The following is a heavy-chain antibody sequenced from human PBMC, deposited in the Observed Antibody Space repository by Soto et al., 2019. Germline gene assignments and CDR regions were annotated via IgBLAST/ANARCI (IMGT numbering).Heavy chain of an antibody. CDR1: GFTFSSYA. CDR3: AEGIAARNYYYGMDV. CDR2: ISGSGGST. D-gene: IGHD6-6*01. J-gene: IGHJ6*02. V-gene: IGHV3-23*01. Sequence: LRLSCAASGFTFSSYAMSWVRQAPGKGLEWVSAISGSGGSTYYADSVKGRFTISRDNSKNTLYLQMNSLRAEDTAVYYCAEGIAARNYYYGMDVWGQGTTVTVSS.